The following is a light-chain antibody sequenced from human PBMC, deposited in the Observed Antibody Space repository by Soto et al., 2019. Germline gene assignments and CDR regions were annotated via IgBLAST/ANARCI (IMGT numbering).Light chain of an antibody. CDR1: SSDVGNYNY. CDR3: SSYTSTSAWV. V-gene: IGLV2-14*01. Sequence: QSALSQPASVSGSPGQSITISCIGTSSDVGNYNYVSWYQQHPGKAPKLMIYEVSNRPSGVSDRFSGSKSGSTASLTISGLQAEDEADYYCSSYTSTSAWVFGGGTKLTVL. J-gene: IGLJ3*02. CDR2: EVS.